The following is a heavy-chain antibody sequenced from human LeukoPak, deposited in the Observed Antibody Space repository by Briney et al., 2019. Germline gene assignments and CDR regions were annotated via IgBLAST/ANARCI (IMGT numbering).Heavy chain of an antibody. CDR2: ILYDGSNK. CDR3: VRDSYGGYFDL. D-gene: IGHD4-17*01. J-gene: IGHJ2*01. CDR1: GFTFSKHT. V-gene: IGHV3-30*03. Sequence: GGSLRLSCAVSGFTFSKHTMHWVRQAPGKGLEWVAVILYDGSNKYYADSVKGRFTISRDNSKNTMSLQMNSLRADDTTVYFCVRDSYGGYFDLWGRGTLVTVSS.